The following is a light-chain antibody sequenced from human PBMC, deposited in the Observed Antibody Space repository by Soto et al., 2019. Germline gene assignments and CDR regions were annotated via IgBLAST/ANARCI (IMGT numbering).Light chain of an antibody. CDR1: SSDVGGYNY. V-gene: IGLV2-14*03. CDR2: DVN. CDR3: KSYTSSSTYV. Sequence: QSALTQPASVSGSPGQSITISCTGTSSDVGGYNYVSWYQHNPGKAPKLMMYDVNNRPSGFSNRFSGSKSGNAASLTISGLQAEDEADYFCKSYTSSSTYVFGTGTKVTVL. J-gene: IGLJ1*01.